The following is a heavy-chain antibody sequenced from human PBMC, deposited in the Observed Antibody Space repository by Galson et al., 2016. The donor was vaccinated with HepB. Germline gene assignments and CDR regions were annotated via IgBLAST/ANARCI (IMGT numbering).Heavy chain of an antibody. J-gene: IGHJ6*02. CDR1: GGSISSSNW. Sequence: SETLSLTCAVSGGSISSSNWWSWIRQSPRKGLEWIGEINRGGGTNYNPSLKRRVRISMDTSKNHISLELTSVTAADTGVYFCARPRLSFYGAGSHPRVLDVWGQGTTVIVSS. CDR2: INRGGGT. V-gene: IGHV4-4*02. CDR3: ARPRLSFYGAGSHPRVLDV. D-gene: IGHD3-10*01.